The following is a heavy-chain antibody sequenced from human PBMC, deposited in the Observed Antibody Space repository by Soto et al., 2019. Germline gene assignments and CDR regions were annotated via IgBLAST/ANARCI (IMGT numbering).Heavy chain of an antibody. V-gene: IGHV3-21*01. Sequence: GGSLRLSCAASGFTFSSYSMNWVRQAPGKGLEWVSSISSSSSYIYYADSVKGRFTISRDNAKNSLYLQMNSLRAEDTAVYYCAREFPSKLELVWFDPWGQGTLVTVSS. CDR3: AREFPSKLELVWFDP. J-gene: IGHJ5*02. CDR1: GFTFSSYS. CDR2: ISSSSSYI. D-gene: IGHD1-7*01.